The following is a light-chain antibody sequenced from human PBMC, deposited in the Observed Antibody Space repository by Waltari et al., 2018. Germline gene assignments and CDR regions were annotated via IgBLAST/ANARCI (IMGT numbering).Light chain of an antibody. CDR2: GVS. CDR3: QQYDNWPPLT. Sequence: EIVMTQSPATLSVSPGERATLSCRASQSFRSNYLAWYQQKPGQAPRLLIYGVSTRATGIPARFSGSEFGTEFTLTISSVQAEDFAVYYCQQYDNWPPLTFGQGTRLEIK. J-gene: IGKJ5*01. V-gene: IGKV3-15*01. CDR1: QSFRSN.